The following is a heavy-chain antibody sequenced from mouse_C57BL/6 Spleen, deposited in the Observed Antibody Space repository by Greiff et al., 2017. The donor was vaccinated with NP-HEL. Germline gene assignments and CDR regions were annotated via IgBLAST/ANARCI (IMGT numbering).Heavy chain of an antibody. J-gene: IGHJ4*01. Sequence: EVQLQQSGAELVKPGASVKLSCTASGFNIKDYYMHWVKQRTEQGLEWIGRIDPEDGETKYVPKFQGKATITADTSSNTAYLQLSSLTSEDTAVYYCAHYYGSSYYAMDYWGQGTSVTVSS. V-gene: IGHV14-2*01. D-gene: IGHD1-1*01. CDR3: AHYYGSSYYAMDY. CDR1: GFNIKDYY. CDR2: IDPEDGET.